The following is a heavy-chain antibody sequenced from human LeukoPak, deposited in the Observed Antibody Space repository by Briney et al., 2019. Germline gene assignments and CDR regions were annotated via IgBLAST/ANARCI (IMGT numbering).Heavy chain of an antibody. V-gene: IGHV3-30*18. CDR3: AKDRSSVDTAMVN. Sequence: PGGSLRLSCAAPGFTFSSYTMNWVRQAPGKGLEWVAVISYDGSNKYYADSVKGRFTISRDNSKNTLYLQMNSLRAEDTAVYYCAKDRSSVDTAMVNWGQGTLVTVSS. CDR2: ISYDGSNK. CDR1: GFTFSSYT. D-gene: IGHD5-18*01. J-gene: IGHJ4*02.